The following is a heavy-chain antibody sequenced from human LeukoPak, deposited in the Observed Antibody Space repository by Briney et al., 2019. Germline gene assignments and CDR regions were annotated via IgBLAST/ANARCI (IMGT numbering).Heavy chain of an antibody. D-gene: IGHD2-2*01. Sequence: AGGSLRLSCVASGFTLSSYWMHWVRQTPGKGLVWVSRINSDGSSTSYADSVKGRFTVSRDNAKNTLYLQMNSLRAEDTAVYYCARLLECTSNSCYEGWFDPWGQGTLVTVSS. V-gene: IGHV3-74*01. CDR1: GFTLSSYW. CDR2: INSDGSST. J-gene: IGHJ5*02. CDR3: ARLLECTSNSCYEGWFDP.